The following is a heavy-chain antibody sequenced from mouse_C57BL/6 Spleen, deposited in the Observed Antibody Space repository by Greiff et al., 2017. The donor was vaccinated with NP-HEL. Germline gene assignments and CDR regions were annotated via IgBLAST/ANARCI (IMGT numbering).Heavy chain of an antibody. CDR2: IDPSDSYT. CDR1: GYTFTSYW. V-gene: IGHV1-69*01. Sequence: QVQLQQSGAELVMPGASVKLSCKASGYTFTSYWMHWVKQRPGQGLEWIGEIDPSDSYTTYHQKFQGKSTLPVAKASSTAYMQLSSLTSEDSAVYYGAREDYGSDPPFAYWGQGTLVTVSA. CDR3: AREDYGSDPPFAY. J-gene: IGHJ3*01. D-gene: IGHD1-1*01.